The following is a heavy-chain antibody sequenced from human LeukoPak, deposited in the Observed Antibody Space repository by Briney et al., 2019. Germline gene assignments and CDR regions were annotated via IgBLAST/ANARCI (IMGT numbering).Heavy chain of an antibody. Sequence: PGGSLRLSCVASGFTFSSYSMNWVRQAPGRGLEWVSSIISYSTTYIYYADSVKGRFTISRDNAENSLYLQMDSLRAEDTAIYYCVRDGEYSHGIDFDYWGQGTLVTVSP. CDR1: GFTFSSYS. V-gene: IGHV3-21*01. CDR3: VRDGEYSHGIDFDY. J-gene: IGHJ4*02. CDR2: IISYSTTYI. D-gene: IGHD5-18*01.